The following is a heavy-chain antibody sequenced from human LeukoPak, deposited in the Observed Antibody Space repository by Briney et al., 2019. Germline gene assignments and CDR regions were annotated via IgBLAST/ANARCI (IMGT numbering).Heavy chain of an antibody. CDR3: ARAERVTVTTYPYYYYMDV. D-gene: IGHD1-7*01. V-gene: IGHV1-69*05. CDR1: GGTLSSYA. Sequence: GASVKVSCKASGGTLSSYAISWVRQAPGQGLEWRGGIIPIFGTANYAQKFQGRVTITTDESTSTAYMELSSLRSEDTAVYYCARAERVTVTTYPYYYYMDVWGKGTTVTVSS. CDR2: IIPIFGTA. J-gene: IGHJ6*03.